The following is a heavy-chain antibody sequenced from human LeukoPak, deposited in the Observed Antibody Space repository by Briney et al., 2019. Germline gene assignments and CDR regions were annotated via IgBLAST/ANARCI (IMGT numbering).Heavy chain of an antibody. CDR3: ASLGYCSSTSCYGGYYYYGMDV. Sequence: SVRVSCKASGGTFSSYAISWVRQAPGQGLEWMGRIIPILGIANYAQKFQGRVTITADKSTSTAYMELSSLRSEDTAVYYCASLGYCSSTSCYGGYYYYGMDVWGQGTTVTVSS. J-gene: IGHJ6*02. V-gene: IGHV1-69*04. CDR1: GGTFSSYA. D-gene: IGHD2-2*01. CDR2: IIPILGIA.